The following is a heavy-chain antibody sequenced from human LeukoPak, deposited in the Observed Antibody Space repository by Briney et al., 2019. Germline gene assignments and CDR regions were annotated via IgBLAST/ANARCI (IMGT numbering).Heavy chain of an antibody. V-gene: IGHV1-69*01. CDR3: ARERLYYYDSSGLPEQDHYYYFDY. Sequence: ASVKVSCEASGGTFSSYAISWVRQAPGQGLEWMGGIIPIFGTANYAQKFQGRVTITADESTSTAYMELSSLRSEDTAVYYCARERLYYYDSSGLPEQDHYYYFDYWGQGTLVTVSS. D-gene: IGHD3-22*01. CDR2: IIPIFGTA. CDR1: GGTFSSYA. J-gene: IGHJ4*02.